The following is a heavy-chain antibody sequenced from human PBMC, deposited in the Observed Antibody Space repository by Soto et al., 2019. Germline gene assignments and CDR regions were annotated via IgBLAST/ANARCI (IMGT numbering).Heavy chain of an antibody. CDR2: IKQDGSED. V-gene: IGHV3-7*03. CDR3: ARDPGRRVDD. D-gene: IGHD1-1*01. CDR1: GFTFRSYW. J-gene: IGHJ4*02. Sequence: EVHLVESGGGLVQPGGSLRLSCATSGFTFRSYWMTWVRQAPGKGLEWVASIKQDGSEDHYVDSVKGRFTISRDNAENSLYLQMNSRKVDDTAVYYCARDPGRRVDDWGPGTLVTVSA.